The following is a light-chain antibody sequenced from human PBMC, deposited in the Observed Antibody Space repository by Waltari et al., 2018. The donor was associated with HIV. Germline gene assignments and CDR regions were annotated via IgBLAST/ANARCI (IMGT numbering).Light chain of an antibody. CDR2: EDN. Sequence: QSVLTQPPSVSAAPGQKVIISCSGSTSNLGSNFVSWYQQVPGTAPRLLIYEDNKRPSEIPDRFSGSKSGTSATLGIAGLQTGDEADYFCGSWDGYFYVFGTGTKVTV. J-gene: IGLJ1*01. CDR3: GSWDGYFYV. V-gene: IGLV1-51*01. CDR1: TSNLGSNF.